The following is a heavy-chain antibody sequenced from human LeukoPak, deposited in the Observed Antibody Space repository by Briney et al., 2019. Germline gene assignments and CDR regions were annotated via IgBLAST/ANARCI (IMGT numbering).Heavy chain of an antibody. CDR2: INHSGST. D-gene: IGHD3-22*01. CDR1: GGSFSGYY. CDR3: ARGPDYSDSSGYFKY. V-gene: IGHV4-34*01. Sequence: KTSETLSLTCAVYGGSFSGYYWSWIRQPPGKGLEWIGEINHSGSTNYNPSLKSRVSISVDKSKNQFSLILSSLTAADTAVYYCARGPDYSDSSGYFKYWGQGTLVTVSS. J-gene: IGHJ4*02.